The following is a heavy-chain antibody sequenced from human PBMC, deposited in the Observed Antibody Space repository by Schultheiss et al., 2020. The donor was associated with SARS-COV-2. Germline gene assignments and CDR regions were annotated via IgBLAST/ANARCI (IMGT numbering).Heavy chain of an antibody. CDR1: GFTFSSYA. V-gene: IGHV3-20*04. CDR2: INWNGGST. J-gene: IGHJ4*02. D-gene: IGHD6-19*01. CDR3: VKGAVAGTSCHFYDY. Sequence: GESLKISCAASGFTFSSYAMSWVRQAPGKGLEWVSGINWNGGSTGYADSVKGRFTISRDNAKNSLYLQMNSLRAEDTAVYYCVKGAVAGTSCHFYDYWGQGTLVTVSS.